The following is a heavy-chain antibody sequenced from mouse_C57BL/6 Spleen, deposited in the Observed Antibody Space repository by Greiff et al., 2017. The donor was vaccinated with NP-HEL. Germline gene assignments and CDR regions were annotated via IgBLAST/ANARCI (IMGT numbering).Heavy chain of an antibody. Sequence: QVQLQQPGAELVKPGASVKMSCKASGYTFTSYWITWVKQRPGQGLEWIGDIYPGSGSTNYNVKFKSKATLTVDTSSSTAYMQLSSLTSEDSAVYYCARSVGGSRSWFAYWGQGTLVTVSA. J-gene: IGHJ3*01. V-gene: IGHV1-55*01. CDR3: ARSVGGSRSWFAY. D-gene: IGHD1-1*01. CDR2: IYPGSGST. CDR1: GYTFTSYW.